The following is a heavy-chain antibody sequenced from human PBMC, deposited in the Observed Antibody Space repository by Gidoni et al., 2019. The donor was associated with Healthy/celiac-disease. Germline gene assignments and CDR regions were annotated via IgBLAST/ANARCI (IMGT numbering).Heavy chain of an antibody. D-gene: IGHD3-16*01. CDR1: GFTFDAYA. CDR3: AKGGHDYVWGSYTVTPEAAFDY. V-gene: IGHV3-9*01. CDR2: ISWNSGSI. Sequence: EVQLVESGGGLVQPGRSLRLSRAASGFTFDAYAMNWVRQAQGKGLGWVSGISWNSGSIVYADSVKGRFTISRENAKNSLYLQMNSLRAEDTALYYCAKGGHDYVWGSYTVTPEAAFDYWGQGTLVTVSS. J-gene: IGHJ4*02.